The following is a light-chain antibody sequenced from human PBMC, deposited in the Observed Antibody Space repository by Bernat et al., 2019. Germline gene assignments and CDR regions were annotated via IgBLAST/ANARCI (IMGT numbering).Light chain of an antibody. CDR3: QQYSNWPRT. V-gene: IGKV3-15*01. Sequence: EIVMTQSPETLSVSPGERATLSCRASQSVSSNLAWYQQKSGQAPRILIYYASTRAIGIPARFSGSGSGTEFTLTISSLQSEDFAVYYCQQYSNWPRTFGQGTKLEIK. CDR2: YAS. J-gene: IGKJ2*01. CDR1: QSVSSN.